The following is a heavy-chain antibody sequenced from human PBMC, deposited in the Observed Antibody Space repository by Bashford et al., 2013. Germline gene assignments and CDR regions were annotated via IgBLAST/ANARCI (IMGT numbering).Heavy chain of an antibody. CDR1: GYTFTSFG. Sequence: ASVKVSCKTSGYTFTSFGINWVRQAPGQGLEWMGWINPNTGATYFAPKFQGRVSLTRDTSVTSVYMEMSSLRSDDTAVYYCARDEWSNPLDWGQGTLVTVSS. CDR2: INPNTGAT. J-gene: IGHJ4*01. V-gene: IGHV1-2*02. D-gene: IGHD3-3*01. CDR3: ARDEWSNPLD.